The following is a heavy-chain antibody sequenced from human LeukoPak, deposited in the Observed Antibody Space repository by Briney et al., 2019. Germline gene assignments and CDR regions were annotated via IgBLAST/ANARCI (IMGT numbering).Heavy chain of an antibody. J-gene: IGHJ4*02. CDR3: AKDGGMAKYYFDY. CDR1: GFTFSSYG. V-gene: IGHV3-30*18. CDR2: IPYDGSNK. D-gene: IGHD5-24*01. Sequence: GGSLRLSCAASGFTFSSYGMHWVRQAPGKGLEWVAVIPYDGSNKYYADSVKGRFTISRDNSKNTLYLQMNSLRAEDTAVYYCAKDGGMAKYYFDYWGQGTLVTVSS.